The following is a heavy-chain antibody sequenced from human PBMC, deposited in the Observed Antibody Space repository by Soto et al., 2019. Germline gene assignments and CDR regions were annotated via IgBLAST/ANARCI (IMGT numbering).Heavy chain of an antibody. J-gene: IGHJ4*02. V-gene: IGHV1-3*01. D-gene: IGHD6-13*01. Sequence: ASVKASCKASGYTFTSYAMDCVRQAPGQRLEWMGWINAGNGNTKYSQKFQGRVTITRDTSASTAYMELSSLRSEDTAVYYCARAPGGPGIAEYWGQGTLVTVSS. CDR1: GYTFTSYA. CDR2: INAGNGNT. CDR3: ARAPGGPGIAEY.